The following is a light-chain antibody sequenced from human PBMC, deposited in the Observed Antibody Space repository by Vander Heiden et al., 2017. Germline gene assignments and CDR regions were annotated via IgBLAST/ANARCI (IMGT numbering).Light chain of an antibody. CDR2: GNN. CDR1: SSNIGVTT. CDR3: AAWDDSLDAFV. V-gene: IGLV1-44*01. J-gene: IGLJ1*01. Sequence: QSVVTQPPSASVTPGQWVTISCYGSSSNIGVTTVNWFQPLPGTAPNLLIYGNNQRPSGVPDRMSGSKSGTSASLAISGLHSEDEAHYYCAAWDDSLDAFVFGAGTKVTVL.